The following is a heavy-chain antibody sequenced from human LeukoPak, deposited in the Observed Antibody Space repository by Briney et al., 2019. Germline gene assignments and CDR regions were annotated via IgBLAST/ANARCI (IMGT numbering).Heavy chain of an antibody. CDR1: GGSITNYY. CDR3: ARRGAHYGSGSYYYYYMDV. J-gene: IGHJ6*03. Sequence: SETLSLTCTVSGGSITNYYWAWIRQPPGKGLEWIGNIYYTGGTKYNPSLRSRVTISVDTSKSHFSLKLSSVTAADTAVYYCARRGAHYGSGSYYYYYMDVWGKGTTVTVSS. CDR2: IYYTGGT. V-gene: IGHV4-59*01. D-gene: IGHD3-10*01.